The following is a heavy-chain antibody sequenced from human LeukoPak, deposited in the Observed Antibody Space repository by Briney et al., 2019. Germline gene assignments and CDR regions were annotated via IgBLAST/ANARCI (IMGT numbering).Heavy chain of an antibody. V-gene: IGHV3-74*01. CDR3: ARSEWELLGDY. CDR2: INTDGSST. J-gene: IGHJ4*02. CDR1: GFTFSSYW. Sequence: GGSLRLSCAASGFTFSSYWMHWVRQAPGKGLAWVSRINTDGSSTSYADSVKGRFTISRDNAKNTLYLQMNSLRVEDTAVYYCARSEWELLGDYWGQGTLVTVSS. D-gene: IGHD1-26*01.